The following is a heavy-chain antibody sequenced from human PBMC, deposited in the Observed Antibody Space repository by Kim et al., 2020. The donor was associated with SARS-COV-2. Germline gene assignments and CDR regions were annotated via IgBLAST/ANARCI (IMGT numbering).Heavy chain of an antibody. CDR2: ISYDGSNK. CDR3: ATPTRRDYVWGSYRDYYYYGMDV. D-gene: IGHD3-16*02. V-gene: IGHV3-30*04. J-gene: IGHJ6*02. Sequence: GGSLRLSCAASGFTFSSYAMHWVRQAPGKGLEWVAVISYDGSNKYYADSVKGRFTISRDNSKNTLYLQMNSLRAEDTAVYYCATPTRRDYVWGSYRDYYYYGMDVWGQGTTVTVSS. CDR1: GFTFSSYA.